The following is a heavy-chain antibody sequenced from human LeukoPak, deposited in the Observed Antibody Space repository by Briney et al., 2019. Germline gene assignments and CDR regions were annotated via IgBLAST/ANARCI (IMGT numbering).Heavy chain of an antibody. V-gene: IGHV4-39*01. CDR1: GGSISSNRYC. D-gene: IGHD6-13*01. J-gene: IGHJ4*02. CDR2: IYYSGRT. Sequence: PSETLSLTCTVSGGSISSNRYCWGWIRQPPGKGLEWIGSIYYSGRTYYNPSLKSRVTISVDTPKTQFSLKLNSVTAADTAVYYCARLLVGAADTFDYWGQGTLVTVSS. CDR3: ARLLVGAADTFDY.